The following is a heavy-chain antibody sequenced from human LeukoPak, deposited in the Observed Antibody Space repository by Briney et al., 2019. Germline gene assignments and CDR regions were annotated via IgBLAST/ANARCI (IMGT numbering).Heavy chain of an antibody. D-gene: IGHD6-13*01. CDR3: ARDGAGSSWYYYYMDV. Sequence: ASVKASCKASGYTFTGYYMHWVRQAPGQGLEWMGWINPNSGGTNYAQKFQGRVTMTRDTSISTAYMELSRLRSDDTAVYYCARDGAGSSWYYYYMDVWGKGTTVTVSS. CDR1: GYTFTGYY. J-gene: IGHJ6*03. CDR2: INPNSGGT. V-gene: IGHV1-2*02.